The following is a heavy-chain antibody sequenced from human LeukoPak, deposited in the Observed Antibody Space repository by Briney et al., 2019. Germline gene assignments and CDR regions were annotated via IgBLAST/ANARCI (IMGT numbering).Heavy chain of an antibody. Sequence: ASVKVSCKASGYTFTSYDINWVRQATGQGLEWMGWMNPNSGNTGYAQKFQGRVTITRNTSISTAYMELSSLRSEDTAVYYCARAPVGSANFDYWGQGTLVTVSS. CDR2: MNPNSGNT. CDR3: ARAPVGSANFDY. D-gene: IGHD1-26*01. V-gene: IGHV1-8*03. J-gene: IGHJ4*02. CDR1: GYTFTSYD.